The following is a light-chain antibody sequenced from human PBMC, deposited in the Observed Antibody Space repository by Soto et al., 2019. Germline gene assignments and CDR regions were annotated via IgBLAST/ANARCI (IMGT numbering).Light chain of an antibody. J-gene: IGLJ1*01. CDR2: DVS. CDR1: SSDVGGYNY. Sequence: QSVLTRPASVSGSPGLSITIFCTGTSSDVGGYNYVSWYQQHPGKAPKFMIYDVSNRPSGVSNRFSGSKSGNTASLTISGLQAEDEADYYCSSYTTSNTRQIVFGTGTKVTVL. V-gene: IGLV2-14*01. CDR3: SSYTTSNTRQIV.